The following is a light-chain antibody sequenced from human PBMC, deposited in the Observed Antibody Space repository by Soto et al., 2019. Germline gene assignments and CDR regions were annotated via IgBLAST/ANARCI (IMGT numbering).Light chain of an antibody. CDR2: AAS. V-gene: IGKV1-12*01. Sequence: DIQITQSPSSVSASVGDRVTLTCRASQGISSWLAWYQQKPGKAPKLLIYAASSLQSGVPSRLSASGAGTDFTLTIRSLQPEDFASYHCQQSYSTITFGQGTRLEIK. CDR3: QQSYSTIT. J-gene: IGKJ5*01. CDR1: QGISSW.